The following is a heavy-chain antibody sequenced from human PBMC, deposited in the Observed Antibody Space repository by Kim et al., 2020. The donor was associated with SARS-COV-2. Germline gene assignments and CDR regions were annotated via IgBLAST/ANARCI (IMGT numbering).Heavy chain of an antibody. D-gene: IGHD6-6*01. J-gene: IGHJ6*02. Sequence: NPSLKSRVTISVDTSKNQFSLKLSSVTAADTAVYYCAARGQLGYYYGMDVWGQGTTVTVSS. V-gene: IGHV4-39*01. CDR3: AARGQLGYYYGMDV.